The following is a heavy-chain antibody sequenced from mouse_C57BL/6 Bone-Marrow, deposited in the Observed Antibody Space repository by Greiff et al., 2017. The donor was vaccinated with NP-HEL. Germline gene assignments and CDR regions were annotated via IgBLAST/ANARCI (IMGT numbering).Heavy chain of an antibody. J-gene: IGHJ3*01. CDR3: AYYYGSSYPPWFAY. D-gene: IGHD1-1*01. V-gene: IGHV1-81*01. CDR1: GYTFTSYG. Sequence: VQLQQSGAELARPGASVKLSCKASGYTFTSYGISWVKQRTGQGLEWIGEIYPRSGNTYYNEKFKGKATLTADKSSSTAYMELRSLTSEDSAVYFCAYYYGSSYPPWFAYWGQGTLVTVSA. CDR2: IYPRSGNT.